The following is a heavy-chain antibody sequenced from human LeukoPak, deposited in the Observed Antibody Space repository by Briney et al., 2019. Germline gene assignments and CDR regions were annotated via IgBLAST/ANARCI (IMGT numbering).Heavy chain of an antibody. CDR3: ARGHDYFDY. CDR1: GGSISSYY. CDR2: IYTSGST. Sequence: PSETLSLTCTVSGGSISSYYWSWIRQPAGRGLEWIGRIYTSGSTYYNPSLQSRVTISVDTSKNQFSLNLSSVTAADTAVFYCARGHDYFDYWGQGTLVTVSS. J-gene: IGHJ4*02. V-gene: IGHV4-4*07.